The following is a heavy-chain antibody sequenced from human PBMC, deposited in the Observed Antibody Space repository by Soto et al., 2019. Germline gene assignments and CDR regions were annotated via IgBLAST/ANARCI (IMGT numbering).Heavy chain of an antibody. D-gene: IGHD3-16*01. CDR3: ARGDFLTYDDY. V-gene: IGHV1-3*01. CDR2: INAGNGNT. J-gene: IGHJ4*02. Sequence: QVQLVQSGAEVKKPGASVKVSCKASGYSFTSYAMHWVRQAPGQRLEWMGWINAGNGNTKYSQKFQGRVTITRDTSASTAYMELSSLRSEDTAVYYCARGDFLTYDDYWGQGTLVTVSS. CDR1: GYSFTSYA.